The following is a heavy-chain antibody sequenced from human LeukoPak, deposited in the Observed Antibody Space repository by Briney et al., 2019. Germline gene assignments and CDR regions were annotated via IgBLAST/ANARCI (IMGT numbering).Heavy chain of an antibody. D-gene: IGHD2-15*01. CDR3: VEDVVVIVAAKPGI. J-gene: IGHJ4*02. V-gene: IGHV3-23*01. CDR2: ISGTGGST. Sequence: GGSLRLSCAASGFSFSTYAMGWVRQAPGKGLEWVSSISGTGGSTYYADAVKGRFTIPRDNSKNTLYLQMNSLRAEDTAVYYCVEDVVVIVAAKPGIWGQGTLLTVSS. CDR1: GFSFSTYA.